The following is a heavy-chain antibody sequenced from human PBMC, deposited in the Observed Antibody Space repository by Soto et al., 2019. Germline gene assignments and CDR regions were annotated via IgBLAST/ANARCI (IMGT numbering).Heavy chain of an antibody. CDR2: IYYSGGT. CDR1: GGSISSGDYY. D-gene: IGHD4-17*01. J-gene: IGHJ5*02. CDR3: ARGDGDYVGWFDP. Sequence: QVQLQESGPGLVKPSQTLSLTCTVSGGSISSGDYYWSWIRQPPGKGLEWIGYIYYSGGTYYNRSLKTRDTRSVDTSKNQFALKLSSVTAADTAVYYCARGDGDYVGWFDPWGQGTLVTVSS. V-gene: IGHV4-30-4*01.